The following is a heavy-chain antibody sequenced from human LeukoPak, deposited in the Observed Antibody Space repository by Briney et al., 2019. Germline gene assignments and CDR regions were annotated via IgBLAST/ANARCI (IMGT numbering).Heavy chain of an antibody. CDR1: GFTFTTFW. J-gene: IGHJ3*02. Sequence: GGSLRLSCATSGFTFTTFWMHWVRQAPGKGLVWVSRINSDGSSTSYADSVKGRFTISRDNAKNTLYLQMNSLRAEDTAVYYCARYDSAGGGAFDIWGQGTMVTVSS. CDR2: INSDGSST. V-gene: IGHV3-74*01. D-gene: IGHD2-15*01. CDR3: ARYDSAGGGAFDI.